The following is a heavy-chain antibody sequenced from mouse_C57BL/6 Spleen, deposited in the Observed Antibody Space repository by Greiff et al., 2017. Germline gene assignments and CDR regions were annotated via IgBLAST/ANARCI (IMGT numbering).Heavy chain of an antibody. CDR3: SYDYYGSSYYFDY. J-gene: IGHJ2*01. CDR2: IYPGDGDT. V-gene: IGHV1-82*01. Sequence: LQESGPELVKPGASVKISCKVSGYAFSSAWMNWVKQRPGKGLEWIGRIYPGDGDTNNNGKFKGKTTLTADKSSSTAYMQHSSLASEDSAVYFFSYDYYGSSYYFDYWGQGTTLTVSS. CDR1: GYAFSSAW. D-gene: IGHD1-1*01.